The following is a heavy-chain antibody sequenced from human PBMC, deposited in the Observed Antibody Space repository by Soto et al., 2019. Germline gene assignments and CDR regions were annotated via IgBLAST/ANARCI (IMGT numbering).Heavy chain of an antibody. J-gene: IGHJ3*02. CDR3: ARVRRYYGSGSYFDAFDI. D-gene: IGHD3-10*01. CDR2: INHSGST. Sequence: SETLSLTCAVYGGSFSDYYWSWMRQPPGKGLEWIGEINHSGSTNYNPSLKSRVTISVDTSKNQFSLKLSSVTAADTAVYYCARVRRYYGSGSYFDAFDIWGQGTMVT. CDR1: GGSFSDYY. V-gene: IGHV4-34*01.